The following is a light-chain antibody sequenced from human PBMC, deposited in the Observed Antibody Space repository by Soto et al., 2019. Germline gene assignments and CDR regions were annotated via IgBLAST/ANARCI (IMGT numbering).Light chain of an antibody. CDR2: GAS. Sequence: EIVMTQSPATLSVSPGERVTLSCRASQFVGNNLAWYQKKPGQAPRLLIYGASTRATGVPGRFTGSGFGTYFTLTITSLQSEELGLYYCQQYDRLWAFGEGSKV. J-gene: IGKJ1*01. CDR3: QQYDRLWA. V-gene: IGKV3-15*01. CDR1: QFVGNN.